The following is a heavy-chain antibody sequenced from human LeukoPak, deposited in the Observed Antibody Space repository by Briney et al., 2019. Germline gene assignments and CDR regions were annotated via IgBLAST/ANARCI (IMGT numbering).Heavy chain of an antibody. Sequence: SETLSLTCTVSGGSISSSSYYWGWIRQPPGKGLEWIGSIYYSGSTYYNPSLKSRVTISVDTSKNQFSLKLSSVTAADTAVYYCARQHILQTAAAGGFDYWGQGTLVTVSS. CDR3: ARQHILQTAAAGGFDY. J-gene: IGHJ4*02. CDR2: IYYSGST. V-gene: IGHV4-39*01. D-gene: IGHD6-13*01. CDR1: GGSISSSSYY.